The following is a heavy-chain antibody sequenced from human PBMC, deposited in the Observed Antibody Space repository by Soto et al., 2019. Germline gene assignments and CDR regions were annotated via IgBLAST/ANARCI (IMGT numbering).Heavy chain of an antibody. CDR3: ARRRAFSNGDSGADAFDI. CDR2: MYYTGRT. J-gene: IGHJ3*02. V-gene: IGHV4-31*03. D-gene: IGHD3-10*01. CDR1: GGSIGSGVYS. Sequence: QVQLQESGPGLVKPSQTLSLNCTVSGGSIGSGVYSWSWIRQHPGKGLVWIGYMYYTGRTYYNPSLESRVLISGDTSKNHFSLNLTAVTAADTAVYYCARRRAFSNGDSGADAFDIWGQGTEVTVSS.